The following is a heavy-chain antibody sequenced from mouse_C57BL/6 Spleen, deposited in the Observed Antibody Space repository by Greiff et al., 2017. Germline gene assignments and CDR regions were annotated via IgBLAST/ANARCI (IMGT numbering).Heavy chain of an antibody. CDR1: GFTFSSYT. V-gene: IGHV5-9*01. J-gene: IGHJ3*01. Sequence: EVKLMESGGGLVKPGGSLKLSCAASGFTFSSYTMSWVRQTPEKRLEWVATISGGGGNTYYPDSVKGRFTISRDNAKNTLYLQMSSLRSEDTALYYCARHPYSNYEFAYWGQGTLVTVSA. CDR3: ARHPYSNYEFAY. D-gene: IGHD2-5*01. CDR2: ISGGGGNT.